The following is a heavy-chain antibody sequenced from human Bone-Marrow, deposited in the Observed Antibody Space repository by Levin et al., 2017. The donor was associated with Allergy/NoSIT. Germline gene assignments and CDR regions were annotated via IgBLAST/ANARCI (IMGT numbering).Heavy chain of an antibody. V-gene: IGHV3-30*03. CDR2: ISYDGSEK. CDR1: GFIFSSYG. J-gene: IGHJ4*02. D-gene: IGHD3-16*01. Sequence: GGSLRLSCAASGFIFSSYGMHWVRQAPGKGLEWVSVISYDGSEKYYADSVKGRFTISRDNSKNTLYLQMNSLRAEDTAVYYCARGGAPYFDCWGQGTLVTVSS. CDR3: ARGGAPYFDC.